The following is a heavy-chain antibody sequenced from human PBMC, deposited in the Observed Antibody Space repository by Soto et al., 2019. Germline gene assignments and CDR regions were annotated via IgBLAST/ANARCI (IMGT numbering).Heavy chain of an antibody. CDR2: INHSGST. CDR3: ARDPYYDYVWGSYRPYYYYGMYV. Sequence: SETLSLTCAVYCGFFSGYYWSWIRQPPGKGLEWSGEINHSGSTNYNPSLKSRVTISVDTSKNQFSLKLSSVTAADTAVYYCARDPYYDYVWGSYRPYYYYGMYVWGQGTTVTVSS. J-gene: IGHJ6*02. D-gene: IGHD3-16*02. V-gene: IGHV4-34*01. CDR1: CGFFSGYY.